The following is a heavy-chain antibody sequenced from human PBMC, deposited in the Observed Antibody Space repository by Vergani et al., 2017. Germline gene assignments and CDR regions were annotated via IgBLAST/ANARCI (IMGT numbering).Heavy chain of an antibody. CDR2: ISGSGGST. J-gene: IGHJ3*02. CDR1: GFTFSSYA. CDR3: AKSFFPGAIVVVITYAFDI. V-gene: IGHV3-23*01. Sequence: EVQLLESGGGLVQPGGSLRLSCAASGFTFSSYAMSWVRQAPGKGLEWVSAISGSGGSTYYADSVKGRFTISRDNSKNTLYLQMNSLRAEDTAVYYCAKSFFPGAIVVVITYAFDIWGQGTMVTVSS. D-gene: IGHD3-22*01.